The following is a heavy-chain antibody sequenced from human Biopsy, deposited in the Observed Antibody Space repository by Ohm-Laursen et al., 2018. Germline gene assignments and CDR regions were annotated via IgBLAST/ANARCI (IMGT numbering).Heavy chain of an antibody. CDR3: ARHPTGFWFDP. D-gene: IGHD3-10*01. CDR1: GGSISSSTTYY. J-gene: IGHJ2*01. Sequence: GTLSLTCTVSGGSISSSTTYYWAWLRQPPGKGLEWIGSIYNTETTFYNPSLKSRVTISVDTSTNQFSLKVSSVTAADTALYFCARHPTGFWFDPWGRGSPVTVPS. CDR2: IYNTETT. V-gene: IGHV4-39*01.